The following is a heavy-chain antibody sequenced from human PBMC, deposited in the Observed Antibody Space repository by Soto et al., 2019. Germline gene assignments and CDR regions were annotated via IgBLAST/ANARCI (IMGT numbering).Heavy chain of an antibody. CDR3: AKLGSSSWSPHYYFDY. J-gene: IGHJ4*02. D-gene: IGHD2-2*01. CDR1: GFTFYNYA. V-gene: IGHV3-23*01. CDR2: ITGSGSDT. Sequence: EVQVLESGGGLVQPGGSLRLSCAASGFTFYNYAMGWVRQAPGKGLEWVSAITGSGSDTYYVDSVKGRFTISRDNPENTLYLQMNSLRAEDTAIYYCAKLGSSSWSPHYYFDYWGQGTLVTVSS.